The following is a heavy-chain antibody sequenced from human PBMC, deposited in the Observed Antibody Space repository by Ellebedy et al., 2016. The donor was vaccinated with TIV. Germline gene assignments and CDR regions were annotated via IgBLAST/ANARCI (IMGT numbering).Heavy chain of an antibody. CDR1: GFTFSDYY. CDR3: ARAGQWGVGATSADY. D-gene: IGHD1-26*01. CDR2: ISSSGSTI. V-gene: IGHV3-11*04. J-gene: IGHJ4*02. Sequence: GESLEISCAASGFTFSDYYMSWIRQAPGKGLEWVSYISSSGSTIYYADSVKGRFTISRDNAKNSLYLQMNSLRAEDTAVYYCARAGQWGVGATSADYWGQGTLVTVSS.